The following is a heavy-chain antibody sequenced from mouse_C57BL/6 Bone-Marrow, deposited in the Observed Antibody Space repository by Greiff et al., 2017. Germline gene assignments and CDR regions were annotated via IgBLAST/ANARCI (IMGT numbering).Heavy chain of an antibody. J-gene: IGHJ1*03. CDR1: GYTFTDYN. CDR2: INPNNGGT. V-gene: IGHV1-18*01. CDR3: AKGMVTYWYFDV. D-gene: IGHD2-2*01. Sequence: VQLQQSGPELVKPGASVKIPCKASGYTFTDYNMDWVKQSHGKSLKWIGDINPNNGGTIYNQKFKGKATLTVDKSSSTAYMELRSLTSEDTAVYYCAKGMVTYWYFDVWGTGTTVTVSS.